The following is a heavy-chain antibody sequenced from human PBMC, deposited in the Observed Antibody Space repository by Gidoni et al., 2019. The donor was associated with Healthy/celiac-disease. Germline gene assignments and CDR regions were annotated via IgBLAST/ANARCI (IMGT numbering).Heavy chain of an antibody. Sequence: EVQLVESGGGLVQPGRSLRLSCAASGFTFDDYALHWVRQAPGKGLEWCSCIRLNSGSIGYADSVKGRFTISRDNAKNSLYLQMNSLRAEDTALYYCAKSTTEVYFDYCGQGTLVTVSS. J-gene: IGHJ4*02. CDR3: AKSTTEVYFDY. V-gene: IGHV3-9*01. CDR1: GFTFDDYA. CDR2: IRLNSGSI.